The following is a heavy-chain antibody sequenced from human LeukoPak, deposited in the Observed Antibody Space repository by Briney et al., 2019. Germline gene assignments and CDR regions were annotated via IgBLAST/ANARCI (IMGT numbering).Heavy chain of an antibody. D-gene: IGHD1-26*01. CDR1: GYTFTVYY. Sequence: ASVKDSFKASGYTFTVYYMHWVGQAPGQGLEGMGWINPNSGGTNYAQKFQGRGTMTRDTSISTAYMELRRLRSDDTAVYYCARSLVGAAPLDYWGQGNLVTVSS. CDR3: ARSLVGAAPLDY. CDR2: INPNSGGT. J-gene: IGHJ4*02. V-gene: IGHV1-2*02.